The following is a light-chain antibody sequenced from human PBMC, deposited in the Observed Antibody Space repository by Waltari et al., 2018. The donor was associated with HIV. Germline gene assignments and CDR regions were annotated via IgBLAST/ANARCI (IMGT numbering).Light chain of an antibody. CDR3: CSYIGDSSVV. V-gene: IGLV2-23*02. CDR2: EVN. CDR1: VGDLGSFHL. Sequence: QSALTQPASVSGSPGQSVTVSCTGSVGDLGSFHLVSWYEVRPGKVPRLLIYEVNKRPSGISSRFSGSKSGSMASLTISGLQADDEADYYCCSYIGDSSVVFGGGTKLTVL. J-gene: IGLJ2*01.